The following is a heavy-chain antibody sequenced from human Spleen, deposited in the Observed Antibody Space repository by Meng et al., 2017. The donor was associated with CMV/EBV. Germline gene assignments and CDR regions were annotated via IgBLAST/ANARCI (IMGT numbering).Heavy chain of an antibody. J-gene: IGHJ6*02. V-gene: IGHV4-39*07. CDR2: IHYNGDT. D-gene: IGHD3-3*01. CDR3: ARDFWSGNSLYGMDV. Sequence: SETLSLTCTVSGDSITSNSYYWGWIRQPPGKRLECIGFIHYNGDTYHNPSFKSRVTLSVDTSNNQFSLRLNSVTAADTAMYYCARDFWSGNSLYGMDVWGQGTTVTVSS. CDR1: GDSITSNSYY.